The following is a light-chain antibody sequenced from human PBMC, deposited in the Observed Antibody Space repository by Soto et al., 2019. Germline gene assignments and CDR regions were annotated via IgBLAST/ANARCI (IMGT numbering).Light chain of an antibody. Sequence: EIVLTQSPGTLSLFPGERATLSCRASQTITSTHLAWYQQKPGQAPRLLIYGVSNRASGFPVRFSGSGSGTDFTLTISVLEPDDFEVYYCQQYGASPRTFGQGTKVEI. V-gene: IGKV3-20*01. CDR3: QQYGASPRT. CDR1: QTITSTH. J-gene: IGKJ1*01. CDR2: GVS.